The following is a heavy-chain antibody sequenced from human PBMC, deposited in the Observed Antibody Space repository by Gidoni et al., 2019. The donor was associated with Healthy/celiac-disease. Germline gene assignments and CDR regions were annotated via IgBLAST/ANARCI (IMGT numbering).Heavy chain of an antibody. Sequence: QVQLQESGPGLVKPSETLSLTCTVSGGSISSYYWSWIRQPPGKGLEWIGYIYYRWSTNYNPSLKRRVTISVDTSKNQFSLNLSSVTAADTAVYYCAVAERSYYFDYWGQGTLVTVSS. D-gene: IGHD1-26*01. CDR1: GGSISSYY. CDR3: AVAERSYYFDY. CDR2: IYYRWST. J-gene: IGHJ4*02. V-gene: IGHV4-59*01.